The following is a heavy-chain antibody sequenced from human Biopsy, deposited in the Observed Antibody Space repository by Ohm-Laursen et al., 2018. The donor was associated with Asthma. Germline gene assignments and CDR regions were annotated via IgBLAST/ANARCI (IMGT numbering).Heavy chain of an antibody. D-gene: IGHD6-19*01. CDR1: GFSFSSYW. V-gene: IGHV3-30*03. CDR2: ISKDASTQ. CDR3: AREGVAGTHIED. Sequence: SSLRLSCAASGFSFSSYWMSWVRQAPGKGLEWVGVISKDASTQDYADSVKGRFTMARDNSKNTLSLQMNSLTAEDTAVYYCAREGVAGTHIEDWGQGTLVTVSS. J-gene: IGHJ4*02.